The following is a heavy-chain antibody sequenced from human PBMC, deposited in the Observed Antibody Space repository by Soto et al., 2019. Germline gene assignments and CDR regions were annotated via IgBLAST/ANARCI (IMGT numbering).Heavy chain of an antibody. J-gene: IGHJ4*02. D-gene: IGHD1-26*01. CDR2: ISYDGTNK. Sequence: GSLRLSCAVSGFIFSRHGMHWVRQAPGKGLEWVALISYDGTNKFYADSVKGRFTVSRDNSKNTLYLQMNSLRGEDTAFYYCAKDLGGTSNLDYWGQGALVTVSS. V-gene: IGHV3-30*18. CDR3: AKDLGGTSNLDY. CDR1: GFIFSRHG.